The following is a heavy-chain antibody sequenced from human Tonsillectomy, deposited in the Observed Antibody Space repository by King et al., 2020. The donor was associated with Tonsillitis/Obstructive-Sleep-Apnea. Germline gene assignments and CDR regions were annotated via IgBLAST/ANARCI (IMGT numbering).Heavy chain of an antibody. Sequence: QLVQSGAEMKKPGASVKVSCKASGYTFTTYGITWVRQAPGRGLEWMGWISTYNSNTKSTQKFQDRVTMTTDTSTSTVYMELRSLRSDDTAVYYCAKDASIDYFYYYGMDVWGQGTTVTVSS. D-gene: IGHD3-9*01. V-gene: IGHV1-18*01. J-gene: IGHJ6*02. CDR2: ISTYNSNT. CDR3: AKDASIDYFYYYGMDV. CDR1: GYTFTTYG.